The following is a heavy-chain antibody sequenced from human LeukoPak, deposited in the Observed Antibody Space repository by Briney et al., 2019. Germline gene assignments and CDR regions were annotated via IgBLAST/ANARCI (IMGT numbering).Heavy chain of an antibody. V-gene: IGHV4-59*01. CDR2: IYYSGST. D-gene: IGHD4-17*01. Sequence: SETLSLTCTVSGGSISSYYWSWIRQPPGKGLEWIGYIYYSGSTNYNPSLKSRVTISVDTSKNQFSLKLSSVTAADTAVYYCARDQLRMDTTGDYYYYGMDVWGQGTTVTVSS. J-gene: IGHJ6*02. CDR3: ARDQLRMDTTGDYYYYGMDV. CDR1: GGSISSYY.